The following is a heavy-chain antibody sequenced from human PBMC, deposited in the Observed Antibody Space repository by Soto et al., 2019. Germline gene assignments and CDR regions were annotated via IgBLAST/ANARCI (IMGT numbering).Heavy chain of an antibody. CDR2: ISGSGGGT. CDR1: TFTFSSYA. V-gene: IGHV3-23*01. CDR3: AKDEGTRYGLRAFDL. D-gene: IGHD5-18*01. J-gene: IGHJ3*01. Sequence: EVQLLESGGGLVQPGGSLRLSCAASTFTFSSYAMNWVRQAPGKGLEWVSGISGSGGGTYYADSVRGRFTISRDNSKNTLYLQMNSLRAEDTAVYYCAKDEGTRYGLRAFDLWGQGTMVTVSS.